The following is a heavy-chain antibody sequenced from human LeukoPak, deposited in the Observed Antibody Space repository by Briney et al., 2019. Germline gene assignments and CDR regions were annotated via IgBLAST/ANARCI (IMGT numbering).Heavy chain of an antibody. Sequence: SETLSLTCTVSGGSISSSSYYWGWIRQPPGKGLEWIGSIYYSGSTYYNPSLKSRVTISVDTSKNQFSLKLSSVTAADTAVYYCASAGVRGVFDYWGQGTLVTVSS. CDR2: IYYSGST. V-gene: IGHV4-39*01. CDR3: ASAGVRGVFDY. D-gene: IGHD3-10*01. J-gene: IGHJ4*02. CDR1: GGSISSSSYY.